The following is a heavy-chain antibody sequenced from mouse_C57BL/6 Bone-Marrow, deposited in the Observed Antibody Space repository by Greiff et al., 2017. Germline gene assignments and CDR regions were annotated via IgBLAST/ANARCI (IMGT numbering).Heavy chain of an antibody. CDR2: INPGSGGT. CDR3: ASKEYGYFDV. CDR1: GYAFTNYL. J-gene: IGHJ1*03. Sequence: QVQLQQSGAELVRPGTSVKVSCKASGYAFTNYLIEWVKQRPGQGLEWIGVINPGSGGTNYNEKFEGKATLTADKSSSTAYMQLSSLTSEDSAVYFCASKEYGYFDVWGTGTTVTVSS. V-gene: IGHV1-54*01.